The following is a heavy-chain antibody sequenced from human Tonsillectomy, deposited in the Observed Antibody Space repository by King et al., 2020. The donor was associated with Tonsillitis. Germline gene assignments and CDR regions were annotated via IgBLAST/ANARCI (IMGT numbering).Heavy chain of an antibody. V-gene: IGHV1-18*01. D-gene: IGHD6-13*01. CDR3: ARDIGAAAGTSPGY. CDR1: GYTFTTYG. CDR2: ISGYNGYT. Sequence: QLVQSGAEVKKPGASVKVSCKASGYTFTTYGISWVRQAPGQGLEWMGWISGYNGYTNYAQRLQGSVTMTTDTSTSTAYMELRRLRSDDTAVYYCARDIGAAAGTSPGYWGQGTLVTVSS. J-gene: IGHJ4*02.